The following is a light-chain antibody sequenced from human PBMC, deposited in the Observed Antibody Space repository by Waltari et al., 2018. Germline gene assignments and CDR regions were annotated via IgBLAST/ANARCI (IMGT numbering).Light chain of an antibody. J-gene: IGLJ1*01. V-gene: IGLV2-14*01. CDR1: SSDVGGYNY. CDR2: DVS. Sequence: QSALTQPASASGSPGQSITISCTGTSSDVGGYNYVSWYQQHPGKAPNLMIYDVSKRPSGLSNRVSGCKSGKPASLTISGLQAEDEADYYCSSYTSSSTSYVFGTGTKVTVL. CDR3: SSYTSSSTSYV.